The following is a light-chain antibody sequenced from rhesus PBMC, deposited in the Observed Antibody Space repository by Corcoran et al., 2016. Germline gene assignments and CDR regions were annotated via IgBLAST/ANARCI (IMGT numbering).Light chain of an antibody. CDR3: QQHNSYPPWT. CDR2: YAS. CDR1: QGISNY. Sequence: DIQMTQSPSSLSASVGDTVTITCRASQGISNYLAWYQQKQGKAPKPLIYYASNLESGVPSRFSGSGSGTEFTLTISSLQPEDFAIYYCQQHNSYPPWTFGQGTKVEIK. J-gene: IGKJ1*01. V-gene: IGKV1S14*01.